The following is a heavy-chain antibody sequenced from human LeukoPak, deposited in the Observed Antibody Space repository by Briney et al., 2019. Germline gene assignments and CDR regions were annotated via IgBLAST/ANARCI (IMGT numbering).Heavy chain of an antibody. Sequence: PSESLSLTCAVYGGSFSGYYWSWIRQPPGKGLEWIGEINRSGSTYYNPSLKSRVTISVDTSKNQFSLKLSSVTAADTAVYYCARGTPYYYDSSGYQDAFDIWGQGTMVTVSS. V-gene: IGHV4-34*09. J-gene: IGHJ3*02. CDR1: GGSFSGYY. CDR2: INRSGST. CDR3: ARGTPYYYDSSGYQDAFDI. D-gene: IGHD3-22*01.